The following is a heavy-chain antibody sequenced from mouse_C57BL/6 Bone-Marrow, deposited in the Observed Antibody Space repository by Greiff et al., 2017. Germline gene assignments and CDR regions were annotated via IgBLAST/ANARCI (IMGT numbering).Heavy chain of an antibody. J-gene: IGHJ2*01. CDR2: IYPGSGST. Sequence: VQLVESGAELVKPGASVKMSCKASGFTFTSYWITWVKQRPGQGLEWIGDIYPGSGSTNYNEKFKSKATLTVDTSSSTAYMQLSSLASEDSAVYYCAKEGITTVVAFDYWGKGTTLTVSS. V-gene: IGHV1-55*01. CDR3: AKEGITTVVAFDY. CDR1: GFTFTSYW. D-gene: IGHD1-1*01.